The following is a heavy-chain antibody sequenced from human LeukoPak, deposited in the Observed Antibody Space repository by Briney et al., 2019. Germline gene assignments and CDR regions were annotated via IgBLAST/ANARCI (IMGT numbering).Heavy chain of an antibody. V-gene: IGHV3-33*06. CDR2: IWYDGSNK. D-gene: IGHD2-8*02. CDR3: AKDVWWSVS. CDR1: GFTFSSYG. J-gene: IGHJ5*02. Sequence: GSLRLSCAASGFTFSSYGMHWVRQAPGKGLKWVAVIWYDGSNKYYADSVKGRFTISRDNSKNTLYLQINSLRAEDTAIYYCAKDVWWSVSWGQGTLVTVSS.